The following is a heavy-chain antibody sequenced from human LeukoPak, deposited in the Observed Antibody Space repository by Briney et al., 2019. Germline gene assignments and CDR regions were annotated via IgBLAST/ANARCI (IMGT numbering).Heavy chain of an antibody. D-gene: IGHD2-15*01. J-gene: IGHJ4*02. CDR1: GFTVSSNY. V-gene: IGHV3-53*01. Sequence: GGSLRLSCAASGFTVSSNYMSWVRQAPGKGLEWVSVIYSGGSTYYADSVKGRFTISRDNSKNTVYLQMNSLRAEDTAVYYCAKRPYCSGAVCYHIDYWGQGTLVTVSS. CDR3: AKRPYCSGAVCYHIDY. CDR2: IYSGGST.